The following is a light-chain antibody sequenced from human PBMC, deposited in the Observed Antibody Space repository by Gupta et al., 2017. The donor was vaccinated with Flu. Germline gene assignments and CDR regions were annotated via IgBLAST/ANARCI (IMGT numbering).Light chain of an antibody. V-gene: IGLV3-21*02. CDR2: YDS. CDR1: VVGSKN. J-gene: IGLJ1*01. CDR3: QVGDANNDNYV. Sequence: GQTNTGTGSGSVVGSKNVDCYHQKPAHAPVLFVYYDSSRRSGIPARFSGSNSGTTATVTTTSVEAGEEADYYCQVGDANNDNYVFGTGTKVTVL.